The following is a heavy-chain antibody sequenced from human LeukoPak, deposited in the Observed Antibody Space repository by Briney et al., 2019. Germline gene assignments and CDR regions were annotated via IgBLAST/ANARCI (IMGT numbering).Heavy chain of an antibody. V-gene: IGHV3-23*01. D-gene: IGHD2-2*01. CDR3: ARCTASCYANAFDV. CDR2: INGGGDAT. CDR1: GFTSNNTA. J-gene: IGHJ3*01. Sequence: PRGSLRLSCATPGFTSNNTAMSAVRPAPGEGREWVSQINGGGDATEDADSVKGRFTISRDNSKNTLYLQMNSLRPDDTAVYYCARCTASCYANAFDVWGQGTLLTVSS.